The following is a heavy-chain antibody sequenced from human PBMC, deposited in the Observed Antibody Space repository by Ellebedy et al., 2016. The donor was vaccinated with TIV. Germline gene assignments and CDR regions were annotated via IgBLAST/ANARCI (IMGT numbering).Heavy chain of an antibody. D-gene: IGHD2-2*01. CDR1: GFTFSSYS. J-gene: IGHJ5*02. Sequence: GESLKISCAASGFTFSSYSMNWVRQAPGKGLEWVSYISSSSSTIYYADSVKGRFTISRDNAKNSLYLQMNSLRAEDTAVYYCARVLGAVGPAAMFDEFDPWGQGTLVTVSS. CDR3: ARVLGAVGPAAMFDEFDP. CDR2: ISSSSSTI. V-gene: IGHV3-48*01.